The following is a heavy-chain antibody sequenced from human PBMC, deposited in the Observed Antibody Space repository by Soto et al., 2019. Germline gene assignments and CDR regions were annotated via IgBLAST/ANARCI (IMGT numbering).Heavy chain of an antibody. J-gene: IGHJ6*02. CDR3: AKTSLRVYYYGMDV. V-gene: IGHV3-48*01. CDR2: ISGSSSTI. CDR1: GFTFSRYS. Sequence: GGSLRLSCAASGFTFSRYSMNWVRQAPGKGIEWVSHISGSSSTIYYTDSVKGRFTVSRDNAKNSLYLQMNSLRGEDTAVYFCAKTSLRVYYYGMDVWGQGTTVTVS.